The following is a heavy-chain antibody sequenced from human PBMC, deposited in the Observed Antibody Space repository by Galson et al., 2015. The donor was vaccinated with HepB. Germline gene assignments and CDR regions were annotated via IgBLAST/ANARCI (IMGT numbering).Heavy chain of an antibody. D-gene: IGHD3-22*01. CDR2: IRSKAYGGTT. CDR3: TRGSHREGSYYDSSGSPVDY. V-gene: IGHV3-49*03. CDR1: GFTFGDYA. J-gene: IGHJ4*02. Sequence: SLRLSCAASGFTFGDYAMSWFRQAPGKGLEWVGFIRSKAYGGTTEYAASVKGRFTISRDDSKSIAYLQMNSLKTEDTAVYYCTRGSHREGSYYDSSGSPVDYWGQGTLVTVSS.